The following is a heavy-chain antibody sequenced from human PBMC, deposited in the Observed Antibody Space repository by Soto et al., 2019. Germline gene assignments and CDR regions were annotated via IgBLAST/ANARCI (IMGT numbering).Heavy chain of an antibody. CDR3: VKDKYFNITWYLDH. CDR2: ITWNSGSI. V-gene: IGHV3-9*01. Sequence: GGSLRLSCAASGFTFDDYAMHWVRQAPGEGLEWVSSITWNSGSIGYADSVKGRFTISRDNAKNLLSLHMNSLRPEDTALYYCVKDKYFNITWYLDHWGQGTLVTVSS. J-gene: IGHJ4*02. D-gene: IGHD3-9*01. CDR1: GFTFDDYA.